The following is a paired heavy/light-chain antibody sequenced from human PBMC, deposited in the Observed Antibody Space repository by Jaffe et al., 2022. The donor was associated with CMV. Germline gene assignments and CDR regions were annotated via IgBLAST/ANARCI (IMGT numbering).Heavy chain of an antibody. CDR3: ARRDDNNAFYFYY. CDR1: GYSFSRYW. V-gene: IGHV5-51*01. D-gene: IGHD3-16*01. J-gene: IGHJ4*02. CDR2: IYPDDSDT. Sequence: EVQLVQSGAEVKKPGESLKISCKGSGYSFSRYWIGWVRQMPGRGLEWMGIIYPDDSDTRYSPSFQGQVTISADKSISTAYLQWSSLKASDTAMYYCARRDDNNAFYFYYWGQGTLVTVSS.
Light chain of an antibody. Sequence: QSALTQPASVSGSPGQSITISCTGTSSDVGRYNLVSWYQQHPGKVPKLMIYEVTKRPSGVSNRFSGSKSGNTASLTISGLRAEDEADYYCCSYANSKGIFGGGTKLTVL. CDR1: SSDVGRYNL. V-gene: IGLV2-23*02. J-gene: IGLJ2*01. CDR3: CSYANSKGI. CDR2: EVT.